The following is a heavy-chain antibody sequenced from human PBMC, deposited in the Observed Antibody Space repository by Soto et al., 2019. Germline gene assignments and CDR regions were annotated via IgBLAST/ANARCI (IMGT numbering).Heavy chain of an antibody. V-gene: IGHV1-69*13. J-gene: IGHJ3*02. CDR2: IIPIFGTA. D-gene: IGHD1-26*01. Sequence: SVKVSCKASGGTFSSSAISWVRQAPGQGLEWMGGIIPIFGTANYAQKFQGRVTITADESTSTAYMELSSLRSEDTAVYYCARAYLKWELLRPRDAFDIWGQGTMVTVSS. CDR3: ARAYLKWELLRPRDAFDI. CDR1: GGTFSSSA.